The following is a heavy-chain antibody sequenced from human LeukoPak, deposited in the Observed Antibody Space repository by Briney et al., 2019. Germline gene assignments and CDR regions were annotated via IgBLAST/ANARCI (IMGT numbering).Heavy chain of an antibody. J-gene: IGHJ3*02. CDR3: AGYDILTGEGQNAFDI. D-gene: IGHD3-9*01. CDR1: GYTFTGYY. CDR2: INPNSGGT. Sequence: ASVKVSCKASGYTFTGYYMHWVRQAPGQGLEGRGWINPNSGGTNYAQKFQGRVTMTRDTSISTAYMELSRLRSDDTAVYYCAGYDILTGEGQNAFDIWGQGTMVTVSS. V-gene: IGHV1-2*02.